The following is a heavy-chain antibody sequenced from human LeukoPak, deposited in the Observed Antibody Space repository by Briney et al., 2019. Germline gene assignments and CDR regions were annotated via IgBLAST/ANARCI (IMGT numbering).Heavy chain of an antibody. CDR1: GFTFSNAW. CDR2: IKSKTDGGTT. D-gene: IGHD3-10*01. V-gene: IGHV3-15*01. CDR3: TTEMTDFTMVRGVIGTAWFDP. J-gene: IGHJ5*02. Sequence: GGSLRLSCAASGFTFSNAWMSWVRQAPGRGLEWVGRIKSKTDGGTTDYAAPVKGRFTISRDDSKNTLYLQMNSLKTEDTAVYYCTTEMTDFTMVRGVIGTAWFDPWGQGTLVTVSS.